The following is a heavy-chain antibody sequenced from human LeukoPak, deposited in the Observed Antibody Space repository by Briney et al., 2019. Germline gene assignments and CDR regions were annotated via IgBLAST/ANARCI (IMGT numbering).Heavy chain of an antibody. Sequence: ASVKVSCKASGYTFTSYDINWVRQATGQGLEWMGRINPNSGGTNYAQKFQGRVTMTRDTSISTAYMELSRLRSDDTAVYYCARDWEVDTAMVIGYWGQGTLVTVSS. CDR1: GYTFTSYD. CDR2: INPNSGGT. J-gene: IGHJ4*02. D-gene: IGHD5-18*01. CDR3: ARDWEVDTAMVIGY. V-gene: IGHV1-2*06.